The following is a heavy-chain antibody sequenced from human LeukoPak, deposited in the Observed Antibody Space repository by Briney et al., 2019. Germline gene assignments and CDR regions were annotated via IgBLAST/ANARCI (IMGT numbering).Heavy chain of an antibody. J-gene: IGHJ6*02. D-gene: IGHD3-10*01. V-gene: IGHV3-30*18. CDR3: AKVGGAYYYGSGSPRRAMDV. CDR2: ISYDGSNK. CDR1: GFIFRNYG. Sequence: GRSLRLSCAASGFIFRNYGMHWVRQAPGKGLEWVAVISYDGSNKYYADSVKGRFTISRDSSKNTLYRQMNSLRPEDTAVYYCAKVGGAYYYGSGSPRRAMDVWGQGTTVTVSS.